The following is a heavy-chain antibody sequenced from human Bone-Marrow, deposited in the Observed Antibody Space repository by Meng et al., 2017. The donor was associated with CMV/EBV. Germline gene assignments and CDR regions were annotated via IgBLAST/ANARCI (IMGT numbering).Heavy chain of an antibody. CDR3: ARADNGVDY. CDR1: GFTFSDYY. CDR2: ISSSGSTI. J-gene: IGHJ4*02. Sequence: QVKPVESGGGLVKPGGSLRLSCAAFGFTFSDYYMSWIRQAPGKGLVWVSYISSSGSTISYADSVKGRFTISRDNPKNSLYLQMNSLRADDTALYYCARADNGVDYWGQGTLVTVSS. D-gene: IGHD4-17*01. V-gene: IGHV3-11*01.